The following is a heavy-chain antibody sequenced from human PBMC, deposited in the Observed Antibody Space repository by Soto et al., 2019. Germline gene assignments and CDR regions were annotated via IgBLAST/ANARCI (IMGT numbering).Heavy chain of an antibody. CDR1: GGSISNTDYY. Sequence: SETLSLTCAVSGGSISNTDYYWDWIRQPPGKGLEWIGTIYYTGSTHYNPSLKSRVTISVDTSNNKFSMEVNSVTAADTGVYYCARRRNYGIAAGCFDSWGQGTQVTVSS. D-gene: IGHD6-13*01. V-gene: IGHV4-39*01. CDR3: ARRRNYGIAAGCFDS. J-gene: IGHJ5*01. CDR2: IYYTGST.